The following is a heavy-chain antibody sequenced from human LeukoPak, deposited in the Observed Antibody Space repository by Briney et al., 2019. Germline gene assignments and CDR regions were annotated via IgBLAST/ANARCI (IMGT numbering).Heavy chain of an antibody. CDR1: GGSISSYY. CDR2: TYYSGST. CDR3: ARLRHYYDSSGYPNPIYYFDY. Sequence: SETLSLTCTVSGGSISSYYWSWIRQPPGKGLEWIGYTYYSGSTNYNPSLKSRVTISVDTSKNQFSLKLSSVTAADTAVYYCARLRHYYDSSGYPNPIYYFDYWGQGTLVTVSS. D-gene: IGHD3-22*01. V-gene: IGHV4-59*08. J-gene: IGHJ4*02.